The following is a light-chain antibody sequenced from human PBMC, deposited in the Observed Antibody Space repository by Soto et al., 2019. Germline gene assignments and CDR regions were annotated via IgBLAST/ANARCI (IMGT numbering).Light chain of an antibody. J-gene: IGLJ1*01. CDR3: SSYAGSSNV. CDR2: EVS. CDR1: SNDVGGYNY. Sequence: QSALTQPASVSGSPGQSITISCTGTSNDVGGYNYVSWYQHHPGKAPKLMIYEVSNRPSRVSNRFSGSKSGNTAYLTVSGLQAEDEADYYCSSYAGSSNVFGTGTKVTVL. V-gene: IGLV2-14*01.